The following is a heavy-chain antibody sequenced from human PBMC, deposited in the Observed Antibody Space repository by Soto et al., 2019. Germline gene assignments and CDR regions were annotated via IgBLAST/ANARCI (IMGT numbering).Heavy chain of an antibody. J-gene: IGHJ6*01. CDR1: GYRFETYA. D-gene: IGHD1-1*01. CDR3: ARSHGMRIGAMHV. V-gene: IGHV1-18*01. CDR2: TSSYNIDT. Sequence: QVQLVQSGAGVKKPGASVKVSCKSSGYRFETYAMNWVRQAPGQGLEWRGWTSSYNIDTFYADKFQDRVSMTTDTSTGTAQMELRSLSSDDTAVYYCARSHGMRIGAMHVWGHGAAVNVSS.